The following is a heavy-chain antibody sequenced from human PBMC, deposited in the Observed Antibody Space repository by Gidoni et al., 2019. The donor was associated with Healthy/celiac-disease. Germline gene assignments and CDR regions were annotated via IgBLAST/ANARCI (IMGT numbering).Heavy chain of an antibody. CDR1: GGSISSYY. CDR3: ARNPGRGTILFDY. V-gene: IGHV4-59*01. J-gene: IGHJ4*02. Sequence: QVQLQESGPGLVKPSETLSLTCTVSGGSISSYYWSWIRQPPGKGLEWIGYIYYSGSTNYNPSLKSRVTISVDTSKNQFSLKLSSVTAADTAVYYCARNPGRGTILFDYWGQGTLVTVSS. D-gene: IGHD3-10*01. CDR2: IYYSGST.